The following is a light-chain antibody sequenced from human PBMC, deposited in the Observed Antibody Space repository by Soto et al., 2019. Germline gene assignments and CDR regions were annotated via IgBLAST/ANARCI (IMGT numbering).Light chain of an antibody. J-gene: IGKJ1*01. CDR3: QQYGSSTWK. CDR1: QSVSSSY. CDR2: GAS. V-gene: IGKV3-20*01. Sequence: EIVLTHSPGTLSLSPGEIATLSCRSSQSVSSSYLAWYQQKPGQAPRLLIYGASSRATGIPDRFSGSGSGTDFTLTISRLEPDDFAVYYCQQYGSSTWKFGQGTKV.